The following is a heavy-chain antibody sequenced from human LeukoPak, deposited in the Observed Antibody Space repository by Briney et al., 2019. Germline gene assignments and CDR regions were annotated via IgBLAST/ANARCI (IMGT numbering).Heavy chain of an antibody. CDR1: GGSFSGYY. CDR2: INHSGST. V-gene: IGHV4-34*01. Sequence: PSETLSLTCAVYGGSFSGYYWSRIRQPPRKGLQWIVEINHSGSTNYTPSLTSRVTISVDTSKNQFSLKLSSVTAADTAVYYCARGTAMAPYYFDYWGQGTLVTVSS. J-gene: IGHJ4*02. CDR3: ARGTAMAPYYFDY. D-gene: IGHD5-18*01.